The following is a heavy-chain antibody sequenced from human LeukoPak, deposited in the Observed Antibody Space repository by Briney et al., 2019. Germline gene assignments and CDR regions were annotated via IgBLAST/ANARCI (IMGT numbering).Heavy chain of an antibody. J-gene: IGHJ2*01. D-gene: IGHD6-19*01. CDR2: ISSSSSTI. CDR3: ARDSSSGWYFPYWYFDL. V-gene: IGHV3-48*04. CDR1: GFTFSSYS. Sequence: QSGGSLRLSCAASGFTFSSYSMNWVRQAPGKGLEWVSYISSSSSTIYYADSVKGRFTISRDNAKNSLYLQMNNLRAEDTAVYYCARDSSSGWYFPYWYFDLWGRGTLVTVSS.